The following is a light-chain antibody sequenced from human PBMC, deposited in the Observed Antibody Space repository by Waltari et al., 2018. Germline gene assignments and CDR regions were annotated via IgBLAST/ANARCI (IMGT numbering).Light chain of an antibody. CDR3: VLYMDSGVWV. CDR1: SGSVSASFY. J-gene: IGLJ3*02. CDR2: STN. Sequence: QTVVTQEPSVSVSPVGTVTLTSALSSGSVSASFYPSWYQQTPGQAPRTLIYSTNTRLFGVPNRFSGSILGNKAALTIAGAQADDEADYYCVLYMDSGVWVFGGGTKLTVL. V-gene: IGLV8-61*01.